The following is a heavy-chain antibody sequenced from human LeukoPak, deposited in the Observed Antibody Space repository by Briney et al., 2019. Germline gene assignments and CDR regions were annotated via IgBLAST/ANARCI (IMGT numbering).Heavy chain of an antibody. Sequence: SETLSLTCTVFGGSISSSSYYWGWIRQPPGKGLEWVGSIYYSGSTYYNPSLKSRVTISVDTSKNQFSLKLSSVTAADTAVYYCARHAIVVVIAISPDAFDIWGQGTMVTVSS. J-gene: IGHJ3*02. CDR2: IYYSGST. V-gene: IGHV4-39*01. D-gene: IGHD2-21*01. CDR3: ARHAIVVVIAISPDAFDI. CDR1: GGSISSSSYY.